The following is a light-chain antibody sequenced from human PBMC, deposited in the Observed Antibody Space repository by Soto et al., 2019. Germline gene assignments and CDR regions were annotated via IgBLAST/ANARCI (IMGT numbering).Light chain of an antibody. V-gene: IGKV1-5*03. CDR1: QGIGSW. CDR2: KAS. CDR3: QQYDTYWT. J-gene: IGKJ1*01. Sequence: IQMTQSPSTLSASVGDRVIITCLASQGIGSWLAWDQQTPGKAPKLLIYKASTLESRVPSRFSGSGSGTDCTLTISSLQPDVFATYYGQQYDTYWTFGQGTKVEIK.